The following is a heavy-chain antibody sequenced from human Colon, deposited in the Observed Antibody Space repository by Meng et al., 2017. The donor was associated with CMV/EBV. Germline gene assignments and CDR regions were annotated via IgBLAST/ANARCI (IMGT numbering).Heavy chain of an antibody. CDR1: GFTFSSHA. D-gene: IGHD3-10*01. CDR2: LSNIGGNK. J-gene: IGHJ6*02. Sequence: GESLKISCATSGFTFSSHAVHWVRQAPGKGLEWVAVLSNIGGNKFYADSVKGRFSISRDNSENTLFLHMNNLRAEDTAVYFCARGGGDFAFKGYGFGVWGQGTTVTVSS. V-gene: IGHV3-30*04. CDR3: ARGGGDFAFKGYGFGV.